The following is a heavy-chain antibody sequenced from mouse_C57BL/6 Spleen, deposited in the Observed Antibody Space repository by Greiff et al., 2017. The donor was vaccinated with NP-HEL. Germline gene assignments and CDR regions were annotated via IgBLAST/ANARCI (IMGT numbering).Heavy chain of an antibody. D-gene: IGHD1-1*01. CDR1: GYSFTDYN. CDR3: AKGYYYGSFFDY. Sequence: LEESGPELVKPGASVKISCKASGYSFTDYNMNWVKQSNGKSLEWIGVINPNYGTTSYNQKFKGKATLTVDQSSSTAYMQLNSLTSEDSAVYYCAKGYYYGSFFDYWGQGTTLTVSS. V-gene: IGHV1-39*01. CDR2: INPNYGTT. J-gene: IGHJ2*01.